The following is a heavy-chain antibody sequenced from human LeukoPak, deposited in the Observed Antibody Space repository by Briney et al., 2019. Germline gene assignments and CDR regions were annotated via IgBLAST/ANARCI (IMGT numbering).Heavy chain of an antibody. V-gene: IGHV4-59*06. CDR3: ATQANFYASSGYLPR. Sequence: SETLSLTCSVSGIPLSNYYWNWIRQSPGKGLEWIGYIHYSGITYYNPSLRSRLTISLDTSERQFSLKLSSVTAADTAMYYCATQANFYASSGYLPRWGQGTLVTVSS. CDR1: GIPLSNYY. CDR2: IHYSGIT. J-gene: IGHJ1*01. D-gene: IGHD3-22*01.